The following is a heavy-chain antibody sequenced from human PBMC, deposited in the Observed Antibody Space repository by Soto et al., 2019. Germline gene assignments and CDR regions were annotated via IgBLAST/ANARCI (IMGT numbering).Heavy chain of an antibody. CDR2: IYGSDDR. CDR1: GFSLTTNKVG. J-gene: IGHJ4*02. Sequence: QITLKESGPTLVKPTQTLTLTCTFSGFSLTTNKVGVGWIRQPPGKALEWLGFIYGSDDRCYRPSLRSSLTICKDTSKNQVVLTMTNVDPVDTATYYCVYREASTFDHWGQGSLVTVSS. V-gene: IGHV2-5*01. D-gene: IGHD3-16*01. CDR3: VYREASTFDH.